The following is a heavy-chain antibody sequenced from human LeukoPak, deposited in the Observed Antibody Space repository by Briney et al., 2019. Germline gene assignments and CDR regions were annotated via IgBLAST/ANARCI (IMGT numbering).Heavy chain of an antibody. Sequence: PSETLSLICTVSGGSISSRTYYWGWIRQPPGKGLEWIGTIYYSGNTYYNSSLKSRVTISIDTPKNQFSLKLNSVTAADTAVYYCARRCGGDSVPFDYWGQGTLVTVSS. J-gene: IGHJ4*02. CDR3: ARRCGGDSVPFDY. CDR2: IYYSGNT. D-gene: IGHD2-21*02. V-gene: IGHV4-39*01. CDR1: GGSISSRTYY.